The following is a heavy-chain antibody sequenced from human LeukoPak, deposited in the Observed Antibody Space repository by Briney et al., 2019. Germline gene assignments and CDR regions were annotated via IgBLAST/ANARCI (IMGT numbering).Heavy chain of an antibody. CDR3: ANTPAMVRGPPGV. CDR1: GFTFSSYA. CDR2: ISGSGGST. V-gene: IGHV3-23*01. J-gene: IGHJ6*02. Sequence: GGSLRLSCAASGFTFSSYAMSWVRQAPGKGLEWVSAISGSGGSTYYADSVKGRFTISRDNSKNTLYLQMNSLRAEDTAVYYCANTPAMVRGPPGVWGQGTTVTVSS. D-gene: IGHD3-10*01.